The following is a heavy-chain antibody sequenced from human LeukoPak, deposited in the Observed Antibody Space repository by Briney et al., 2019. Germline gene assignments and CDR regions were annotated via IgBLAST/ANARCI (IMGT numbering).Heavy chain of an antibody. CDR3: ARLIAVAGCFDY. CDR1: GGSISSYY. CDR2: IYTSGST. D-gene: IGHD6-19*01. Sequence: SETLSLTCTVSGGSISSYYWSWIRQPAGKGLEWIGRIYTSGSTYYNPSLKSRVTISVDTSKNQFSLKLSSVTAADTAVYYCARLIAVAGCFDYWGQGTLVTVSS. J-gene: IGHJ4*02. V-gene: IGHV4-4*07.